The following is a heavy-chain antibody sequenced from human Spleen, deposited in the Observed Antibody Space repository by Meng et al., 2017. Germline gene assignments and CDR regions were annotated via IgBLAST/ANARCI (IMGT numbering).Heavy chain of an antibody. CDR3: ARVRYTRWDYYFDS. Sequence: QVAVEEAGPGLVKPSGTLSLTCAVSGGFIVSTNWWSWVRQTPGKRLEWIGEIYDSGNTNYNPSLKSRVTISVDKSKNQFSLKLSSVTAADTAVYYCARVRYTRWDYYFDSWGQGTLVTVSS. V-gene: IGHV4-4*02. CDR2: IYDSGNT. CDR1: GGFIVSTNW. J-gene: IGHJ4*02. D-gene: IGHD1-26*01.